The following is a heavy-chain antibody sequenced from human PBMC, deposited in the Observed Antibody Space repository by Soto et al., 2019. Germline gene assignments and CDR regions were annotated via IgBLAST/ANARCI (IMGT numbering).Heavy chain of an antibody. CDR2: IYYSGST. V-gene: IGHV4-39*01. D-gene: IGHD3-3*01. CDR1: GGSISSSSYY. Sequence: PSETLSLTCTVSGGSISSSSYYWGWIRQPPGKGLEWIGSIYYSGSTYYNPSLKSRVTISVDTPKNQFSLKLSSVTAADTAVYYCATLAYDFWSGYPTAFDYWGQGTLVTVSS. J-gene: IGHJ4*02. CDR3: ATLAYDFWSGYPTAFDY.